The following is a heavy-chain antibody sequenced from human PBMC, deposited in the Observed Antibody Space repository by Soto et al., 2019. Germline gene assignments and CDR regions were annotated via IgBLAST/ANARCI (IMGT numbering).Heavy chain of an antibody. Sequence: SETLSLTCAVSGYSISSGYHWGWIRQPPGKGLEWIGSIYYSGSTYYNPSLKSRVTIALDTSKNQFSLRLRSVTAADTAVYYCARGHRSDITIFGVVITPPFDYWGQGTLVTVSS. V-gene: IGHV4-38-2*01. CDR1: GYSISSGYH. CDR2: IYYSGST. D-gene: IGHD3-3*01. J-gene: IGHJ4*02. CDR3: ARGHRSDITIFGVVITPPFDY.